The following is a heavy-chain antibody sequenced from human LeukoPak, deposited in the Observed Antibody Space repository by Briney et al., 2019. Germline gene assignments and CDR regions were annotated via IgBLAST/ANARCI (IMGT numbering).Heavy chain of an antibody. J-gene: IGHJ4*02. Sequence: SQTLSLTCVISGDSLSTNRAGWNWIRQSPSRGLEWLGRTYYNSNWYNDYAVSVQSRITINPDIFKNQFSLQLNSVTPEDTAVYYCAREAEITRFDYWGQGTLVTVSS. D-gene: IGHD5-24*01. CDR3: AREAEITRFDY. CDR1: GDSLSTNRAG. V-gene: IGHV6-1*01. CDR2: TYYNSNWYN.